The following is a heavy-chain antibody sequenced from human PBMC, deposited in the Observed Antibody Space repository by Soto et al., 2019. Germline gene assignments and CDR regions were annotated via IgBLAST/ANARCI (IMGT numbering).Heavy chain of an antibody. CDR3: ARLSPAVLMSAFDM. J-gene: IGHJ3*02. V-gene: IGHV4-39*01. Sequence: LSLTCTFSDDSIISGNYYWGWIRQPPGKGLEWIGSFYFSGSTYYNPSLKSRVSISVDTSKNQLSLKLNSMTATDTAVYYCARLSPAVLMSAFDMWGQGTKVTVSS. D-gene: IGHD2-8*01. CDR1: DDSIISGNYY. CDR2: FYFSGST.